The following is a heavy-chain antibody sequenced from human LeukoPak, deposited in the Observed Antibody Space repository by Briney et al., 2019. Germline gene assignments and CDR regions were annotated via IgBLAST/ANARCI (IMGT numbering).Heavy chain of an antibody. CDR2: ISSSSSYI. D-gene: IGHD6-19*01. Sequence: PGGSLRLSCAASGFTFSSYSMNWVRHAPGKGLEWVSSISSSSSYIYYADSVKGRFTISRDNAKNSLYLQMNSLRAEDTAVYYCAGSGIAVAGSFDYWGQGTLVTVSS. J-gene: IGHJ4*02. CDR1: GFTFSSYS. CDR3: AGSGIAVAGSFDY. V-gene: IGHV3-21*01.